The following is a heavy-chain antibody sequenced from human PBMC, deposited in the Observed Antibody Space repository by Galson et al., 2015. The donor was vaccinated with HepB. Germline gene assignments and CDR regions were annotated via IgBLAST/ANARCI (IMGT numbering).Heavy chain of an antibody. CDR1: GGSISSSSYY. J-gene: IGHJ5*02. Sequence: SETLSLTCTVSGGSISSSSYYWGWIRQPPGKGLEWIGSIYYSGSTYYNPSLKSRVTISVDTSKNQFSLKLSSVTAADTAVYYCARQKLVPGIWFDPWGQGTLVTVSS. CDR2: IYYSGST. V-gene: IGHV4-39*01. D-gene: IGHD6-13*01. CDR3: ARQKLVPGIWFDP.